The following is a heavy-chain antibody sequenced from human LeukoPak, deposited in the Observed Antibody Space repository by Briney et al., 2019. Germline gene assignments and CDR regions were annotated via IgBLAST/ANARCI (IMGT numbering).Heavy chain of an antibody. Sequence: SETLSLTCAVSGDSFSSHYWTWIRQPPGRGLEWIGYISYIGTTNYNPSLKSRVTISIDTSKNQFSLKLSSVTTADTAVYYCARDLITVTKGFDIWGLGTMVSVSS. D-gene: IGHD4-17*01. CDR1: GDSFSSHY. V-gene: IGHV4-59*11. J-gene: IGHJ3*02. CDR3: ARDLITVTKGFDI. CDR2: ISYIGTT.